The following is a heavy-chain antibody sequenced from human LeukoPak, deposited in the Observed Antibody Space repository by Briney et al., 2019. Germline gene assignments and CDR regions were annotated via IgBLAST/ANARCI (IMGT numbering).Heavy chain of an antibody. Sequence: PGGSLRLSCAASGFTYDDYAMLWLRQAPGKGLEWVSGICWNSGSIGYADSVKGRFTISRDNAKNSLYLQMNSLRAEDTALYYCAKLYYYDSSGYSDAFDIWGQGTMVTVSS. CDR3: AKLYYYDSSGYSDAFDI. V-gene: IGHV3-9*01. J-gene: IGHJ3*02. CDR2: ICWNSGSI. D-gene: IGHD3-22*01. CDR1: GFTYDDYA.